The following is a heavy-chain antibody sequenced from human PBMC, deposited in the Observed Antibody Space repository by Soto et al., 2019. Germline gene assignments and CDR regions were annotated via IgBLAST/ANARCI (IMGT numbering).Heavy chain of an antibody. J-gene: IGHJ6*02. D-gene: IGHD2-2*01. CDR1: GGTFSSYA. Sequence: QVQLVQSGAEVKKPGSSVKVSCQAYGGTFSSYAISWVRQAHGQGLEWMGGIIPISDTTNYAQKFQGRVTITSDESTSTAYMELSSLRSEDTAVYYCARSQGSSTSLEIYYYYYYGMDVWGQGTTVTVSS. V-gene: IGHV1-69*01. CDR2: IIPISDTT. CDR3: ARSQGSSTSLEIYYYYYYGMDV.